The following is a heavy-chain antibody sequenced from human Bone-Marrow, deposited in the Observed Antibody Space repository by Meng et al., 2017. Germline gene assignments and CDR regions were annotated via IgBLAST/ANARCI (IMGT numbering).Heavy chain of an antibody. CDR3: ARDYYGSGKVHGMDV. CDR1: GFTFSSYG. V-gene: IGHV3-33*01. CDR2: IWYDGSNK. D-gene: IGHD3-10*01. J-gene: IGHJ6*02. Sequence: GESLKISCAASGFTFSSYGMHWVRQAPGKGLEWVAVIWYDGSNKYYADSVKGRFTISRDNSKNTLYLQMNSLRAEDTAVYYCARDYYGSGKVHGMDVWGLGTTVTVSS.